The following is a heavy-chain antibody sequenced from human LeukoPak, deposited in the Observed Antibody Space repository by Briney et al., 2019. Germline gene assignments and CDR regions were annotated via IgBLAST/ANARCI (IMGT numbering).Heavy chain of an antibody. J-gene: IGHJ3*02. D-gene: IGHD3-3*01. CDR3: AKDARKGMYYDFWSGDAFDI. CDR1: GGTFSSYA. V-gene: IGHV1-69*05. Sequence: SVKVSCKASGGTFSSYAISWVRQAPGQGLEWMGGIIPIFGTANYAQKFQGRVTITTDESMSTAYMELSSLRSEDTAVYYCAKDARKGMYYDFWSGDAFDIRGQGTMVTVSS. CDR2: IIPIFGTA.